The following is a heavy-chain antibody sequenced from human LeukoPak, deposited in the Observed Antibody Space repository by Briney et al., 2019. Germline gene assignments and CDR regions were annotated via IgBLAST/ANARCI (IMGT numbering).Heavy chain of an antibody. CDR1: GITFSSYG. CDR2: IRYDGSYK. CDR3: AKDSPVNYDILTGYIDY. Sequence: GGSLRLSCTASGITFSSYGMHWVRQAPGKGLEWVAFIRYDGSYKYYADSVKGRFTISRDNSKNTLYLKMNSLRADDTAVYYCAKDSPVNYDILTGYIDYWGQGTLVTVSS. J-gene: IGHJ4*02. D-gene: IGHD3-9*01. V-gene: IGHV3-30*02.